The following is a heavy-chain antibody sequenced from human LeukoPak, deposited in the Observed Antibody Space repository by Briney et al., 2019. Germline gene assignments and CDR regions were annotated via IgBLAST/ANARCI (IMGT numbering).Heavy chain of an antibody. Sequence: GGSLRLSCTASGFTFRNYGMHWVRQAPGKRLEWVAVISYDGRDKYYADSVKGRFTISRDNSRNTLYLQMNSLRAEDTAVYYCAKDHYYFGSGLHPFDYGGQEPLVTVSS. CDR1: GFTFRNYG. J-gene: IGHJ4*02. V-gene: IGHV3-30*18. CDR2: ISYDGRDK. D-gene: IGHD3-3*01. CDR3: AKDHYYFGSGLHPFDY.